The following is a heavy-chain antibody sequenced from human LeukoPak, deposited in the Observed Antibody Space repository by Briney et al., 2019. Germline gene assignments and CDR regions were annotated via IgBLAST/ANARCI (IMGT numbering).Heavy chain of an antibody. CDR1: GFTVSSIX. CDR2: ISGSGGST. Sequence: SCXASGFTVSSIXXSWVRQAPGKXXEWVSAISGSGGSTYYADSVKGRFTISRDNSKNTLYLQMNSLRAEDTAVYYCAKTGSGYYYFDYWGQGTLVTVSS. V-gene: IGHV3-23*01. J-gene: IGHJ4*02. D-gene: IGHD3-22*01. CDR3: AKTGSGYYYFDY.